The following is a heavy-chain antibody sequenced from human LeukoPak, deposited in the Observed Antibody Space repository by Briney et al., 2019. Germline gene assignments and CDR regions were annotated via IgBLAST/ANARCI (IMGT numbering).Heavy chain of an antibody. V-gene: IGHV4-39*07. Sequence: SETLSLTFTVSGGSISSSSYYWGWIRQPPGKGLEWIGSIYYSGSTYYNPSLKSRVTISVDTSKNQFSLKLSSVTAADTAVYYCASHPTYAYCGGDCYSGAFDIWGQGTMVTVSS. CDR2: IYYSGST. J-gene: IGHJ3*02. CDR3: ASHPTYAYCGGDCYSGAFDI. D-gene: IGHD2-21*02. CDR1: GGSISSSSYY.